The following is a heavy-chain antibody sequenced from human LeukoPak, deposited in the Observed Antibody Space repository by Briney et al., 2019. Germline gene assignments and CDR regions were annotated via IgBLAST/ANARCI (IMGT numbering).Heavy chain of an antibody. D-gene: IGHD5-18*01. J-gene: IGHJ4*02. Sequence: GGSLRLSCAASGFTFSSYWMHWVRQAPGKGLVWVSRINSDGSSTSCADSVKGRFTISRDNAKNTLYLQMNSLRAEDTAVYYCARDVDTAMVDYWGQGTLVTVSS. V-gene: IGHV3-74*01. CDR2: INSDGSST. CDR1: GFTFSSYW. CDR3: ARDVDTAMVDY.